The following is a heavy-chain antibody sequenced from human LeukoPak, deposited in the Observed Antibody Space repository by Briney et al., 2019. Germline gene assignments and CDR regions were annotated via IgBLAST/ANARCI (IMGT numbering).Heavy chain of an antibody. CDR2: ISGSGGST. J-gene: IGHJ5*02. CDR3: AKNPNAIVVVQAAPKNWFDP. D-gene: IGHD2-2*01. CDR1: GFTFSSYA. V-gene: IGHV3-23*01. Sequence: GGSLRLSCAASGFTFSSYAMSWVRQAPGKGLEWVSAISGSGGSTYYADSVKGRFTISRDNSKNTLYLQMNSLRAEDTAVYYCAKNPNAIVVVQAAPKNWFDPWGQGTLVTVSS.